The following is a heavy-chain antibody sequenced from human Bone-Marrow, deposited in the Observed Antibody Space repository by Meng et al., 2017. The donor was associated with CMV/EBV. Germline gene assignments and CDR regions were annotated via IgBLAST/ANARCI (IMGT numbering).Heavy chain of an antibody. V-gene: IGHV4-34*01. CDR3: ARGYCSSTSCLIDY. Sequence: QVQLQQWGPGLLKPSETLSLTGAVYGGSFSGYYWSWIRQPPGKGLEWIGEINHSGSTNYNPSLKSRVTISVDTSKNQFSLKLSSVTAADTAVYYCARGYCSSTSCLIDYWGQGTLVTVSS. CDR1: GGSFSGYY. CDR2: INHSGST. D-gene: IGHD2-2*01. J-gene: IGHJ4*02.